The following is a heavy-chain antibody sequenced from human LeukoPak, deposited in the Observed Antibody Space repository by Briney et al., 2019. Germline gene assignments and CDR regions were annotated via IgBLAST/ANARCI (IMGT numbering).Heavy chain of an antibody. J-gene: IGHJ6*03. Sequence: ASVKVSCKVAGYTLTELSMHWVRQAPGKGLEWMGGFDPEEGETIYAQKFQGRVTMTEDTSTDTAYMELSSLRSEDTAVYYCATGGVQGGSTLLGGYYYYYYTDVWGKGTTVTVSS. CDR1: GYTLTELS. D-gene: IGHD1-26*01. CDR3: ATGGVQGGSTLLGGYYYYYYTDV. CDR2: FDPEEGET. V-gene: IGHV1-24*01.